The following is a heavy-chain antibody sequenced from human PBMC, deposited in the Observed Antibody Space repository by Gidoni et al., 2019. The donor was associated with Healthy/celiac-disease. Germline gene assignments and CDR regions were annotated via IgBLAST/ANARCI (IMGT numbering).Heavy chain of an antibody. CDR2: IFSNDEK. CDR3: ARIAWGPRAFDI. D-gene: IGHD7-27*01. V-gene: IGHV2-26*01. J-gene: IGHJ3*02. Sequence: QVTLKESGPVLVKPTETLTLTCTVYGFSLSNARMGVSWIRQRPGKALEWLEHIFSNDEKSYCTSLKSRLTISKDTSTSQVVLTMTNMDPGDPATYYCARIAWGPRAFDIWGQGTMVTVSS. CDR1: GFSLSNARMG.